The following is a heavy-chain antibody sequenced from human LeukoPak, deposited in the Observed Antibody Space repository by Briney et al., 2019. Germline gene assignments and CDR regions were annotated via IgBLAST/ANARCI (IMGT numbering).Heavy chain of an antibody. CDR1: GGSFSGYY. CDR3: ARDVDTAMVSFDY. Sequence: SETLSLTRAVYGGSFSGYYWSWIRQPPGKGLEWIGEINHSGSTNYNPSLKSRVTISVDTSKNQFSLKLSSVTAADTAVYYCARDVDTAMVSFDYWGQGTLVTVSS. V-gene: IGHV4-34*01. CDR2: INHSGST. J-gene: IGHJ4*02. D-gene: IGHD5-18*01.